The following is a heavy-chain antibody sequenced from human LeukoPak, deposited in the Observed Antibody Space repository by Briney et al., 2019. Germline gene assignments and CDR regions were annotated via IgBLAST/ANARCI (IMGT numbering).Heavy chain of an antibody. CDR2: IYYTGST. Sequence: SETLSLTCAVYGGSFRGYYWSWIRQPPGKGLEWIGYIYYTGSTNYNPSLESRVTIAIDTSKNQFSLKLSSVTAADTAVYYCATRSHYDSSAVYWGQGTLVTVSS. CDR3: ATRSHYDSSAVY. V-gene: IGHV4-59*01. D-gene: IGHD3-22*01. J-gene: IGHJ4*02. CDR1: GGSFRGYY.